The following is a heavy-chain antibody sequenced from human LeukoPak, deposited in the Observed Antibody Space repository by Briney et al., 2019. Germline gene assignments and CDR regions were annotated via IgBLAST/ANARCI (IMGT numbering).Heavy chain of an antibody. D-gene: IGHD3-3*01. CDR1: GGSFSGYY. CDR2: INHSGST. J-gene: IGHJ5*02. CDR3: AKSAWSLFDP. V-gene: IGHV4-34*01. Sequence: SETLSLTCAVYGGSFSGYYWSWIRQPPGKGLEWIGEINHSGSTNYNPSLKSRATISVDTSKNQFSLKLSSVTAADTAVYYCAKSAWSLFDPWGQGTLVTVSS.